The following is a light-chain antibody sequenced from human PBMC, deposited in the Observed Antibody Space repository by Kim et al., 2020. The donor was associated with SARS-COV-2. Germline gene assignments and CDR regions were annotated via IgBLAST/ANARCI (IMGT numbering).Light chain of an antibody. CDR2: EVN. Sequence: GQSCAISCTGSSSDVGAYNYVSWYQQHPGKAPKLIIYEVNERPSEVPDRFSGSKSGNTASLTVSGLQAEDEADYYCSSYAGSNNRVFGGGTQLTVL. CDR1: SSDVGAYNY. V-gene: IGLV2-8*01. CDR3: SSYAGSNNRV. J-gene: IGLJ3*02.